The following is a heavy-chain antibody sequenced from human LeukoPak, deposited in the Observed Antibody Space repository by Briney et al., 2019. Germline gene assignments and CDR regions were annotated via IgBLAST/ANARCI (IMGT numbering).Heavy chain of an antibody. CDR1: GYTFTSYG. CDR2: ISAYNGNT. Sequence: SSVKVSCKASGYTFTSYGISWVRQAPGQGLEWMGWISAYNGNTNYAQKLQGRVTMTTDTSTSTAYMELRSLRSDDTAVYYCARVDDSSGPVQGSVDYWGQGTLLTVSS. D-gene: IGHD3-22*01. V-gene: IGHV1-18*01. J-gene: IGHJ4*02. CDR3: ARVDDSSGPVQGSVDY.